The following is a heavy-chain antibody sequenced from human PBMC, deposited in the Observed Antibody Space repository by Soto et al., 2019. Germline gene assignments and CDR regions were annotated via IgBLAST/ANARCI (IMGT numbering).Heavy chain of an antibody. J-gene: IGHJ6*04. Sequence: ASVKVSCKASGYTFTSYGISWVRQAPGQGLEWMGWISAYNGNTNYAQKLQGRVTMTTDTSTSTAYMELRSLRSDDTAVYYCARGPNTYYDSWSGYRDGDYYYGMDVWGKGTTVTVSS. CDR1: GYTFTSYG. D-gene: IGHD3-3*01. V-gene: IGHV1-18*04. CDR2: ISAYNGNT. CDR3: ARGPNTYYDSWSGYRDGDYYYGMDV.